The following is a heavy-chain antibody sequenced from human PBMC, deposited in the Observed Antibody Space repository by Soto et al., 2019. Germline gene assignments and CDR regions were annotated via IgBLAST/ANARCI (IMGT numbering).Heavy chain of an antibody. CDR1: GFTFSSYA. V-gene: IGHV3-23*01. J-gene: IGHJ4*02. CDR3: AKEDYDSSGYYPDY. D-gene: IGHD3-22*01. Sequence: RRLSCAASGFTFSSYAMSWVRQAPGKGLEWVSAISGSGGSTYYADSVKGRFTISRDNSKSTLYLQMNSLRAEDTAVYYCAKEDYDSSGYYPDYWGQGALVTVSS. CDR2: ISGSGGST.